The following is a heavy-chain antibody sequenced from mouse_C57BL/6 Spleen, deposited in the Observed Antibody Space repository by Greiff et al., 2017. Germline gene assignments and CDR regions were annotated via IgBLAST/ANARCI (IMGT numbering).Heavy chain of an antibody. CDR1: GYTFTSYW. D-gene: IGHD1-3*01. V-gene: IGHV1-50*01. J-gene: IGHJ1*03. CDR2: IDPSDSYT. CDR3: AREGFNSRYFDV. Sequence: QVQLQQPGAELVKPGASVKLSCKASGYTFTSYWMQWVKQRPGQGLEWIGEIDPSDSYTNYNQKFKGKATLTVDTSSSTAYMQLSSLTSGDSAVYYCAREGFNSRYFDVWGTGTTVTVSS.